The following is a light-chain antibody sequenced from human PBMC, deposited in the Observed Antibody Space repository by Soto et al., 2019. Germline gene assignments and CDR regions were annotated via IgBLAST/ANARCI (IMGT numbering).Light chain of an antibody. Sequence: EIVLTQSPGTLSLSPGERATLSCRASQSVSSSYLAWYQQKPGQAPRLLIYGASSMATGIPDRFSGSGSGTDFTLTISRLEPEDFAVYYCQQYGSSPHTFGQGTNLESK. V-gene: IGKV3-20*01. J-gene: IGKJ2*01. CDR3: QQYGSSPHT. CDR1: QSVSSSY. CDR2: GAS.